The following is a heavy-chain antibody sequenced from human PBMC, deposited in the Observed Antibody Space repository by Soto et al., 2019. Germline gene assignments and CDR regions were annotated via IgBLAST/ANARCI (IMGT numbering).Heavy chain of an antibody. CDR3: ARERVTAFDY. J-gene: IGHJ4*02. V-gene: IGHV4-30-2*01. CDR1: GGSISSGGYS. D-gene: IGHD2-21*02. CDR2: IYHSGST. Sequence: SPSLTCAVSGGSISSGGYSWSWIRQPPGKGLEWIGYIYHSGSTYYHPSLKSRVTISVHRSKNQFSLKLSSVTAADTAVYYCARERVTAFDYWGQGTLVPVAS.